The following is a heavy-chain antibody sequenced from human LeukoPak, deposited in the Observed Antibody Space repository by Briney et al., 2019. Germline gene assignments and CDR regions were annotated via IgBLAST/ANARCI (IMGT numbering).Heavy chain of an antibody. V-gene: IGHV3-30*18. CDR3: AKPLTEAYFDY. Sequence: PGGSLRLSCAASGFTFSSYAMSWVRQAPGKGLEWVAVISYDGSNKYYADSVKGRFTISRDNSKNTLYLQMNSLRAEDTAVYYCAKPLTEAYFDYWGQGTLVTVSS. CDR2: ISYDGSNK. D-gene: IGHD4/OR15-4a*01. J-gene: IGHJ4*02. CDR1: GFTFSSYA.